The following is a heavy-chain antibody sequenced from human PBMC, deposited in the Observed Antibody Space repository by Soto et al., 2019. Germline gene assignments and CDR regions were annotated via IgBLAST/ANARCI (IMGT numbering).Heavy chain of an antibody. V-gene: IGHV3-74*03. CDR3: ARVSRWLQISDAFDL. J-gene: IGHJ3*01. Sequence: EVQLVESGGDFVQPGGSLRLSCAASGFTFDSYWMHWVRQAPGKGLVWVSRINFDGSDSTYADSVKGRFTISRDNAKNTLYLQMNSLRAEDTAVYYCARVSRWLQISDAFDLWGQGTMVTVSS. D-gene: IGHD5-12*01. CDR1: GFTFDSYW. CDR2: INFDGSDS.